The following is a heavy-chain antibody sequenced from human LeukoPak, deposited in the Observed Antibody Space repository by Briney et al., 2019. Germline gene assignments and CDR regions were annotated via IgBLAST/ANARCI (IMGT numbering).Heavy chain of an antibody. Sequence: ASVKVFCKASGYTFTSYSISWVRQAPGQGLEWMGWISAYNGNTNYAQKLQGRVTMTTDTSTSTAYMELRSLRSDDTAVYYCARERRGYSGYDFGVDYWGQGTLVTVSS. D-gene: IGHD5-12*01. CDR1: GYTFTSYS. V-gene: IGHV1-18*01. J-gene: IGHJ4*02. CDR3: ARERRGYSGYDFGVDY. CDR2: ISAYNGNT.